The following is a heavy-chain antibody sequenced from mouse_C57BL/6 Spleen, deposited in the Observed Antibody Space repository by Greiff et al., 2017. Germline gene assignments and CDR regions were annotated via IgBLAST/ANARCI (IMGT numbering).Heavy chain of an antibody. CDR3: TRDGSRHYYYAMDY. J-gene: IGHJ4*01. D-gene: IGHD1-1*01. CDR1: GYTFTDYE. CDR2: IDPETGGT. V-gene: IGHV1-15*01. Sequence: QVQLKESGAELVRPGASVTLSCKASGYTFTDYEMHWVKQTPVHGLEWIGAIDPETGGTAYNQKFKGKAIRTADKSSRKDYMELRSLTSEDSAVYYCTRDGSRHYYYAMDYWGQGTSVTVSS.